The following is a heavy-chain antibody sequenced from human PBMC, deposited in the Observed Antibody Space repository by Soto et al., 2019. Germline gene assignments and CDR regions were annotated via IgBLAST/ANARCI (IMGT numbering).Heavy chain of an antibody. CDR3: ANLGLRFLEWLFS. CDR1: GYTFTSYA. Sequence: ASVKVSCKASGYTFTSYAMHWVRQAPGQRLEWMGWINAGNGNTKYSQKFQGRVTITRDTSASTAYMELSSLRAEDTAVYYCANLGLRFLEWLFSWGQGTLVTVSS. V-gene: IGHV1-3*01. J-gene: IGHJ4*02. D-gene: IGHD3-3*01. CDR2: INAGNGNT.